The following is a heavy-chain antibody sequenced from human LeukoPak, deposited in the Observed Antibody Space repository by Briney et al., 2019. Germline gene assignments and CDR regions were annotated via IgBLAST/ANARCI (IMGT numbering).Heavy chain of an antibody. Sequence: GASVKVSCKASGGTFSSYAISWVRQAPGQGLEWMGGIIPIFGTANYAQKFQGRVTITADESTSTAYMELSSLRSEDTAVYYCAREPSPTSLYGMDVWGQGTTVTVSS. CDR2: IIPIFGTA. J-gene: IGHJ6*02. CDR3: AREPSPTSLYGMDV. CDR1: GGTFSSYA. V-gene: IGHV1-69*13.